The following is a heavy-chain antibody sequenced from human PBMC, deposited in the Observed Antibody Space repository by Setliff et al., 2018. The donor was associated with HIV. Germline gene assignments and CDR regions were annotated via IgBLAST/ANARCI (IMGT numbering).Heavy chain of an antibody. Sequence: GESLKISCKGSGYMFASYWINWVRQVPGKGLEWMARIDPSDSDTNFSPSFQGHVTISVDRSITTAYLQWSSQKATDTAMYFCARSGGPTYNYDSSGHYPDYWGQGTLVTVSS. J-gene: IGHJ4*02. D-gene: IGHD3-22*01. V-gene: IGHV5-10-1*01. CDR2: IDPSDSDT. CDR1: GYMFASYW. CDR3: ARSGGPTYNYDSSGHYPDY.